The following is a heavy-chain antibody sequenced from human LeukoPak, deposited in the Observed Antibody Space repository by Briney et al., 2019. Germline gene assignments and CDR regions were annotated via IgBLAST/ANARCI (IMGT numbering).Heavy chain of an antibody. CDR1: GFTFSSYA. J-gene: IGHJ6*03. CDR3: ARDGYLYYYYMDV. Sequence: GGSLRLSCAASGFTFSSYAMNWVRQAPGKGLEWVSSISSSSSYIYYADSVKGRFTISRDNAKNSLYLQMNSLRAEDTAVYYCARDGYLYYYYMDVWGKGTTVTVSS. D-gene: IGHD6-13*01. CDR2: ISSSSSYI. V-gene: IGHV3-21*01.